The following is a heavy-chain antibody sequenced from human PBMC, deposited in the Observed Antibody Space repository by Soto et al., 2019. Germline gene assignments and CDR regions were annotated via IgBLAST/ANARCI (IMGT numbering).Heavy chain of an antibody. D-gene: IGHD1-26*01. CDR3: GVGGGIPGSY. CDR2: IYHSGRT. Sequence: QLQLQASGSGLVKPSQTLSLTCAVSGGSISSGGYSWSWIRQPPGKGLEWIGYIYHSGRTYYNPSLKGGVTIAVDRSKTHLSLTLGSVAAADTAVYYWGVGGGIPGSYWGQGSLGNV. J-gene: IGHJ4*02. V-gene: IGHV4-30-2*01. CDR1: GGSISSGGYS.